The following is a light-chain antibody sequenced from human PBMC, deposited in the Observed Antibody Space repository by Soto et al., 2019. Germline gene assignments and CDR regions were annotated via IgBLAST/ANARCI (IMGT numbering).Light chain of an antibody. V-gene: IGKV1-12*01. CDR2: TAS. Sequence: DIQMTHSPSSVYAPVRDSVTITCRARQGIGSCSAWYQQKPGKAPKHLIYTASSLQSGVPSRFSGSGFGTDFTRTISSLQPEDFATYYCQHVNSYPLSFGGGTKVDIK. J-gene: IGKJ4*01. CDR3: QHVNSYPLS. CDR1: QGIGSC.